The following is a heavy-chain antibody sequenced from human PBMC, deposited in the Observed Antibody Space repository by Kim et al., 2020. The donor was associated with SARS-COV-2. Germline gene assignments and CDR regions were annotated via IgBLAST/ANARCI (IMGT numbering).Heavy chain of an antibody. CDR2: VPHDEGNK. D-gene: IGHD3-22*01. CDR1: GFSFSTSI. V-gene: IGHV3-30*09. CDR3: AKEGHSSGYCGVFNI. Sequence: GGSLRLSCEASGFSFSTSIMHWVRQAPGKGLEWVALVPHDEGNKNYAASVKGRFAISRDNSGNTLYLQMNSLRTEDMAVYYCAKEGHSSGYCGVFNIWGQGTMVTVSS. J-gene: IGHJ3*02.